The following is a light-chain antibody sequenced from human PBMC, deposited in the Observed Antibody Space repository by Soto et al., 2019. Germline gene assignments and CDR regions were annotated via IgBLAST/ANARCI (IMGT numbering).Light chain of an antibody. V-gene: IGKV3-20*01. CDR2: GDS. CDR3: QQYGNSWT. Sequence: EIVLTQSPGTLSLSPGERATLSCKASQSLTSGYLAWYQQKPGQAPRVLIYGDSIRATGIPDRFSGSGSGTDFTLTISRLEPEDFAVYYCQQYGNSWTFGQGTKVEIK. J-gene: IGKJ1*01. CDR1: QSLTSGY.